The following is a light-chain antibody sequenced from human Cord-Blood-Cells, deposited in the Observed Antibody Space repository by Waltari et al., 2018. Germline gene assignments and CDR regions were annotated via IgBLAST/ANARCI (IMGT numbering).Light chain of an antibody. CDR1: SSDVGGYNY. CDR3: SSYTSSSTWV. V-gene: IGLV2-14*01. CDR2: VVS. J-gene: IGLJ3*02. Sequence: QSALTQPASVSGSPGQSITISCTGPSSDVGGYNYVPWYQQHPGKAPKLMIYVVSTRASGDSNRFSGSKSGNTASLTISGLQAEDEADYYCSSYTSSSTWVFGGGTKLTVL.